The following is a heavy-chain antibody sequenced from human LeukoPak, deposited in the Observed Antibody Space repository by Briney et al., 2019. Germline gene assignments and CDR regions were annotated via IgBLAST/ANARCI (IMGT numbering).Heavy chain of an antibody. CDR3: ARDYLKVVVAGTAPSAGHMDY. J-gene: IGHJ4*02. V-gene: IGHV1-2*02. CDR1: GYTFTGYY. CDR2: ISAYNGNT. Sequence: ASVKVSCKASGYTFTGYYMHWVRQAPGQGLEWMGWISAYNGNTNYAQKFQGRVTMTRDTSTSTVYMELSSLRSEDMAVYYCARDYLKVVVAGTAPSAGHMDYWGQGTLVTVSS. D-gene: IGHD2-15*01.